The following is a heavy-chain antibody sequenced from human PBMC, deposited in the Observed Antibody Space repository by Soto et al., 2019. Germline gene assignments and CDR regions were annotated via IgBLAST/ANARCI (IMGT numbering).Heavy chain of an antibody. CDR2: IDTCSTKI. Sequence: QVQLVESGGDLVKRGGSLRLSCAASGYTFSDYYMSWIHQAAGKGLEWISYIDTCSTKIYYADSVKGRFTISRDNAKNSLYLEMNSLRDEDTAVYYCASHYDMWSGYLSPVDYWGQGTLVTVSS. D-gene: IGHD3-3*01. V-gene: IGHV3-11*01. J-gene: IGHJ4*02. CDR1: GYTFSDYY. CDR3: ASHYDMWSGYLSPVDY.